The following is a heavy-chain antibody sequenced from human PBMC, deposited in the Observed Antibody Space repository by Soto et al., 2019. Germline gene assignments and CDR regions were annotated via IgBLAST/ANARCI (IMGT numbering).Heavy chain of an antibody. CDR1: GYSFTSYW. J-gene: IGHJ6*02. CDR2: IDPSDSYT. CDR3: ASRGSGSPGFYYYYGMDV. V-gene: IGHV5-10-1*01. Sequence: GESLKISCKGSGYSFTSYWTSWVRQMPGKGLEWMGRIDPSDSYTNYSPSFQDHVTISADKSISTAYLQWSSLKASDTAMYYCASRGSGSPGFYYYYGMDVWGQGTTVTVSS. D-gene: IGHD3-10*01.